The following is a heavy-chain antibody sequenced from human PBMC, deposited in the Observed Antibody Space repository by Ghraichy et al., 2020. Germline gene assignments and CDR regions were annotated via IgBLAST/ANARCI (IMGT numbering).Heavy chain of an antibody. CDR1: GGTFSSYA. V-gene: IGHV1-69*06. D-gene: IGHD3-22*01. CDR2: IIPIFGTA. Sequence: SVKVSCKASGGTFSSYAISWVRQSPGQGLEWMGGIIPIFGTANYAQKFQGRVTITAVKSTSTAYMELSSLRSEDPAWYYCARVGDYDSSGYRHFAFDIWGKGIIVTVAS. J-gene: IGHJ3*02. CDR3: ARVGDYDSSGYRHFAFDI.